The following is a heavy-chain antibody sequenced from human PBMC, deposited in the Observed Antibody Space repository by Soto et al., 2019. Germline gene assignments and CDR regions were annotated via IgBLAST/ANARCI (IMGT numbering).Heavy chain of an antibody. CDR2: ISSTSSYI. Sequence: EVQLVESGRGLVKPGGSLRLSCAASGFTFSSYTMNRVRQAPGKGLEWVSSISSTSSYIYYADPVKGRFTISRDNAKNSLYLQMNSLRAEETAVYYCARDWGHTLDYWGQGTLVIVSS. J-gene: IGHJ4*02. CDR1: GFTFSSYT. V-gene: IGHV3-21*01. D-gene: IGHD3-16*01. CDR3: ARDWGHTLDY.